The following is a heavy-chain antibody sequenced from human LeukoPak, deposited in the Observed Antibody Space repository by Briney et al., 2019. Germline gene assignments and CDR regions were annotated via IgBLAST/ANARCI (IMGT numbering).Heavy chain of an antibody. CDR2: INPSGGST. V-gene: IGHV1-46*01. CDR1: GYTFSRYG. Sequence: ASVKVSCKTSGYTFSRYGFSWVRQAPGQGLEWMGIINPSGGSTSYAQKFQGRVTMTRDTSTSTVYMELSSLRSEDTAVYYCARALRIQLWLGLLYWGQGTLVTVSS. J-gene: IGHJ4*02. CDR3: ARALRIQLWLGLLY. D-gene: IGHD5-18*01.